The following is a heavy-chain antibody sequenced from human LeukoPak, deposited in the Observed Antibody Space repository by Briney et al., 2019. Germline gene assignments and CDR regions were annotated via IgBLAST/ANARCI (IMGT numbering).Heavy chain of an antibody. D-gene: IGHD4-11*01. J-gene: IGHJ4*02. V-gene: IGHV1-8*01. CDR2: MNPNSGNT. CDR1: GYTFTSYD. CDR3: ARSLSNAWQSNDY. Sequence: ASVKVSCKASGYTFTSYDINWVRQATGQGLEWMGWMNPNSGNTGYAQKFQGRVTMSRSTSISTAYMELSSLRSEDTAVYYCARSLSNAWQSNDYWGQGTLVTVSS.